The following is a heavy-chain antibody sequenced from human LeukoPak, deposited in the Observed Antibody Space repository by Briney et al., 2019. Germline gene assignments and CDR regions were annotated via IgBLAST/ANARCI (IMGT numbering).Heavy chain of an antibody. J-gene: IGHJ3*02. Sequence: GGSLRLSCAASGFTFSSYSINWVRQAPGKGLEWVSSISSSSSYIYYADSVKGRFTISRDNAKNSLYLQMNSLRGEDTAEYFCAREVAQAAFDIWGQGTLVTVSS. CDR3: AREVAQAAFDI. V-gene: IGHV3-21*01. D-gene: IGHD5-12*01. CDR2: ISSSSSYI. CDR1: GFTFSSYS.